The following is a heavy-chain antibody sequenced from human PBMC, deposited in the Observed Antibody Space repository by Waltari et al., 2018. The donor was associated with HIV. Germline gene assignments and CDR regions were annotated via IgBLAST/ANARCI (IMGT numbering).Heavy chain of an antibody. V-gene: IGHV3-7*01. Sequence: EEHLVESGGGLVRPGGSLRPSCVASGFSISGTWMTWVRQVPGNGLEWGANRNGDGSEKVYVDSRKGRFIISIDNAKNSVFLQMNRLRADDTAIYYCARDLTRTAGPFNYYYGLDVWGQGATVTVST. CDR1: GFSISGTW. J-gene: IGHJ6*01. CDR2: RNGDGSEK. CDR3: ARDLTRTAGPFNYYYGLDV. D-gene: IGHD3-10*01.